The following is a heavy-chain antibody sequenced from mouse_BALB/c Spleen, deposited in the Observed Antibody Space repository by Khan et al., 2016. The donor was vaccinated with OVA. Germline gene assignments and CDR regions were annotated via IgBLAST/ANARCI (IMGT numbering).Heavy chain of an antibody. CDR1: GFTFSNFW. J-gene: IGHJ3*01. V-gene: IGHV6-6*02. D-gene: IGHD2-3*01. CDR2: IRLKSNNYAT. CDR3: SRPGGYYAWFAY. Sequence: VKLEESGGGLVQPGGSMKLSCVASGFTFSNFWMNWVRQSPEKGLEWVAEIRLKSNNYATHYAESVKGRFTTSRDDSKSSVYLQMNNLRAEDTGMYYCSRPGGYYAWFAYWGQGTLVTVSA.